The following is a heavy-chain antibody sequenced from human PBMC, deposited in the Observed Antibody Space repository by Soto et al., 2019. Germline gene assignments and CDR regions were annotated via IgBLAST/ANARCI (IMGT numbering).Heavy chain of an antibody. D-gene: IGHD6-13*01. J-gene: IGHJ6*02. CDR1: GFTFSSYG. V-gene: IGHV3-30*18. CDR3: AKIRAAAAGTYYYYYYGMDV. Sequence: TGGSLRLSCAASGFTFSSYGMHWVRQAPGKGLEWVAVISYDGSNKYYADSVKGRFTISRDNSKNTLYLQMNSLRAEDTAVYYCAKIRAAAAGTYYYYYYGMDVWGQGTTVTVSS. CDR2: ISYDGSNK.